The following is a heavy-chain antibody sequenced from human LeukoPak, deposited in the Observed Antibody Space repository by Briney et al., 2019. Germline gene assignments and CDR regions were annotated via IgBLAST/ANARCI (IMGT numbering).Heavy chain of an antibody. CDR2: ISAYNGNT. Sequence: ASVKVSCKASGYTYTSYGISWVRQAPGQGLEWMGWISAYNGNTNYAQKLQGSVTMTTDTSTSTAYMELRSLRSDDTAVYYCASSAGYDILTAYLLDYWGQGTLVTVSS. CDR1: GYTYTSYG. D-gene: IGHD3-9*01. V-gene: IGHV1-18*01. CDR3: ASSAGYDILTAYLLDY. J-gene: IGHJ4*02.